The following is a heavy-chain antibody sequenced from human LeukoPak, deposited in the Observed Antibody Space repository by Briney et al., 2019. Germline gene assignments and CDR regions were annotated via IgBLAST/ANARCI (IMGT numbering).Heavy chain of an antibody. CDR1: GYTFTSYD. V-gene: IGHV1-8*01. Sequence: ASVKVSCKASGYTFTSYDINWVRQATGQGLGWWGWMNPNTGYAQRFQGRLTMTRNTSISTAYMELSSLRSEDTAVYYCARGALDVLTGYYTLDRFDYWGQGTLVTVSS. CDR2: MNPNT. CDR3: ARGALDVLTGYYTLDRFDY. J-gene: IGHJ4*02. D-gene: IGHD3-9*01.